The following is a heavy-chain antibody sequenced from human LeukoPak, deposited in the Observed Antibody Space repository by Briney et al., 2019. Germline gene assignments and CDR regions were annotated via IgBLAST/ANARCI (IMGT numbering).Heavy chain of an antibody. D-gene: IGHD4-11*01. V-gene: IGHV4-31*03. CDR2: SYYTGST. Sequence: SQTLSLTCTVSGGSISSGGYYWSWIRQHPGKGLEWIGYSYYTGSTYHNPSLKSRVTISADTSKNQFSLKLSSVTAADTAVYYCAREGDDYNNPRWGQGTLVTVSS. J-gene: IGHJ4*02. CDR3: AREGDDYNNPR. CDR1: GGSISSGGYY.